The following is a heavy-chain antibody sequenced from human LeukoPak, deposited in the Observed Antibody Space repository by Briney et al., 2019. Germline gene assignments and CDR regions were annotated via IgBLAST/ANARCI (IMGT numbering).Heavy chain of an antibody. CDR3: ARHRPTDLWSGYQFDS. J-gene: IGHJ4*02. Sequence: SETLSLTCTVSGDSISDINHYWGWIRQPPGKELEWIGNIYYTGRTFYNPSLKSRVTISRDTSKNQFSLKLSSLTTADTAVYSCARHRPTDLWSGYQFDSWGQGTLITVSS. V-gene: IGHV4-39*01. CDR1: GDSISDINHY. D-gene: IGHD3-3*01. CDR2: IYYTGRT.